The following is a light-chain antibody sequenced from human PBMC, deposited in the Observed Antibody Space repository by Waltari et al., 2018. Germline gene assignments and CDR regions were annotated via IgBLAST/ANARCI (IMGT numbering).Light chain of an antibody. J-gene: IGKJ4*01. V-gene: IGKV3-15*01. CDR3: QHYNNWPLT. CDR2: GAS. CDR1: QSVNYN. Sequence: EIVMTKSPATLSVSPGERPTLSCRASQSVNYNLAWYQQNPGQAPRLLIYGASTRAIGIPARFSGSGSGTEFTLTISSLQSEDFAVYYCQHYNNWPLTFGGGTKVEIK.